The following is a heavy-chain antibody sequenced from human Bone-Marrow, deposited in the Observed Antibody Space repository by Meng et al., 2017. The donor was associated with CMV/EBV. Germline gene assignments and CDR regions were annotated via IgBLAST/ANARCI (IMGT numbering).Heavy chain of an antibody. CDR3: ARGALDDSDSWDALEI. Sequence: SLKISCAASGFTFDDYAMHWVRQAPGKGLEWVSGISWNSGSIGYADSVKGRFTISRDNAKNSLYLQMNSLRAEDTALYYCARGALDDSDSWDALEIWGQGTMVTVSS. J-gene: IGHJ3*02. CDR2: ISWNSGSI. D-gene: IGHD4-11*01. CDR1: GFTFDDYA. V-gene: IGHV3-9*01.